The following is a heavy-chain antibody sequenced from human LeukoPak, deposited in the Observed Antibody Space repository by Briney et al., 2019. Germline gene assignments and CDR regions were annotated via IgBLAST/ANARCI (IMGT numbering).Heavy chain of an antibody. V-gene: IGHV1-18*01. CDR1: GYTFTSYG. Sequence: GASVKVSCKASGYTFTSYGISWVRQAPGQGLEWMGWISAYNGNTNYAQKLQGRVTMTTGTPTSTAYMELRSLRSDDTAVYYCAREGLAAAYNWFDPWGQGTLVTVSS. CDR3: AREGLAAAYNWFDP. J-gene: IGHJ5*02. CDR2: ISAYNGNT. D-gene: IGHD6-13*01.